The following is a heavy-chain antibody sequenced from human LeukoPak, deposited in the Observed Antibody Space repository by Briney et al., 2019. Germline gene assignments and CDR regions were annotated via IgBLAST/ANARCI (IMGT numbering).Heavy chain of an antibody. CDR3: ARSEHVVVVQYAFDL. D-gene: IGHD2-21*01. CDR2: IYPGDYDT. V-gene: IGHV5-51*01. J-gene: IGHJ3*01. Sequence: GESLKISWQASGYHFTYYWIGWGRQMPGKGLEWMGIIYPGDYDTRYSPSFQGQVTISADKSNSTAYLQWSSLKASDTAMYYCARSEHVVVVQYAFDLWGLGTKVSVSS. CDR1: GYHFTYYW.